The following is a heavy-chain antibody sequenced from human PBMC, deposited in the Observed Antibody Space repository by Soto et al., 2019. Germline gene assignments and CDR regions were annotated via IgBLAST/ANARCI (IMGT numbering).Heavy chain of an antibody. Sequence: PGGSLRLSCAASGFSFNIYSMNWVRQAQGKGLEWISYISAPGFTIYYADSVKGRFAISKDSASSSLFLQMDSLRDDDTAVYYCARDFSRGLSADFDYWGQGTLVTVSS. V-gene: IGHV3-48*02. CDR2: ISAPGFTI. CDR1: GFSFNIYS. CDR3: ARDFSRGLSADFDY. D-gene: IGHD6-19*01. J-gene: IGHJ4*02.